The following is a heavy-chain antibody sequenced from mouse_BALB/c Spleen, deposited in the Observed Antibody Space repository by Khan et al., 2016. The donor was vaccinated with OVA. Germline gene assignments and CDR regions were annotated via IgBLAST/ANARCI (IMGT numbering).Heavy chain of an antibody. CDR1: GFSLSRYN. D-gene: IGHD2-14*01. J-gene: IGHJ4*01. CDR3: TRDYYRYDGYDATDY. CDR2: IWGCGGT. V-gene: IGHV2-6-4*01. Sequence: QVQLQESGPGLVAPSPSLSITCTVSGFSLSRYNVHLVRQPPGKVLEWLGMIWGCGGTDYTSALNSRLSISKDDSKRQVFLKMSSLQTDDTTINYCTRDYYRYDGYDATDYWGQGTSVTVSS.